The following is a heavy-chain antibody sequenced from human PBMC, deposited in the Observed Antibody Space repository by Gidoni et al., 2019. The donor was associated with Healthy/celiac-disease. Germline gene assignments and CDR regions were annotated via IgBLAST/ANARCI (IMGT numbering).Heavy chain of an antibody. Sequence: QVQLVESGGGLVKSGGSLRLSFTASGFTFSDYYMSWIRPAPGKGMEWVSYISSSGSTIYYADSVKGRFTISRDNAKNSLYLQMNSLRAEDTALYYCARDSYGYVYYFDYWGQGTLVTVSS. V-gene: IGHV3-11*01. CDR3: ARDSYGYVYYFDY. CDR2: ISSSGSTI. J-gene: IGHJ4*02. D-gene: IGHD5-18*01. CDR1: GFTFSDYY.